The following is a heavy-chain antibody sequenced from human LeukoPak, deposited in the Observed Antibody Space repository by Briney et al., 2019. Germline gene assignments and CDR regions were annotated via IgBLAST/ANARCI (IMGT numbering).Heavy chain of an antibody. Sequence: GGSLRLSCAASGFTFSSYEMNWVRQAPGKGLEWVSYISSSGSTIYYADSVKGRFTISRDNAKNSLYLQMNSLRAEDTAVHYCARARSRQHYYYYMDVWGKGTTVTVSS. D-gene: IGHD1-1*01. CDR2: ISSSGSTI. V-gene: IGHV3-48*03. CDR1: GFTFSSYE. CDR3: ARARSRQHYYYYMDV. J-gene: IGHJ6*03.